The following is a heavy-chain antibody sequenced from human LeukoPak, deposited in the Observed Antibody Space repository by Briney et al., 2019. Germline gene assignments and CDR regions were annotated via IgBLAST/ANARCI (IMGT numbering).Heavy chain of an antibody. D-gene: IGHD3-22*01. Sequence: GGSLRLSCAASGFTFSSYSMNWVRQAPGKGLEWVAVISYDGSNKYYADSVKGRFTISRDNSKNTLYLQMNSLRAEDTAVYYCARDRQYYDSSALLGYWGQGTLVTVSS. J-gene: IGHJ4*02. V-gene: IGHV3-30*03. CDR3: ARDRQYYDSSALLGY. CDR1: GFTFSSYS. CDR2: ISYDGSNK.